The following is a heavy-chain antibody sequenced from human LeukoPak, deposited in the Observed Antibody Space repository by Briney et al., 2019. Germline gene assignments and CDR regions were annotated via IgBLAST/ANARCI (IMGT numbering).Heavy chain of an antibody. J-gene: IGHJ4*02. CDR2: ISGSGGST. CDR3: ARTGSSGFSTMGY. CDR1: GFTFSSYG. V-gene: IGHV3-23*01. Sequence: GGSLRLSCAASGFTFSSYGMSWVRQAPGKGLEWVSVISGSGGSTNYADSVKGRFTISRDNTKNTLYLQMSSLRAEDAAVYYCARTGSSGFSTMGYWGQGTLVTVSS. D-gene: IGHD3-22*01.